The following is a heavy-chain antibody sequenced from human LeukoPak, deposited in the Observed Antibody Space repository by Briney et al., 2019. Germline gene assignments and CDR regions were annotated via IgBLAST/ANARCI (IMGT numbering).Heavy chain of an antibody. J-gene: IGHJ4*02. CDR3: ASDRAIAVAGTY. Sequence: GGSLRLSCAASGFSVNTNYMTWVRQAPGKGLEWVSVLYSGGGAYYADSVKDRFTISRDNSKNTLYLQMNSLRAEDTAVYYCASDRAIAVAGTYWGQGTLVTVSS. CDR1: GFSVNTNY. V-gene: IGHV3-66*01. D-gene: IGHD6-19*01. CDR2: LYSGGGA.